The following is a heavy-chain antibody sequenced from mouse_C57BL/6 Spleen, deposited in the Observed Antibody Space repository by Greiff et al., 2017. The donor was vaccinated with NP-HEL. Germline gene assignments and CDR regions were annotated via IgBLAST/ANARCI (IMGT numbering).Heavy chain of an antibody. CDR3: ARHEDGYSNHADYAMDY. Sequence: LQESGAELVKPGASVKLSCKASGYTFTEYTIHWVKQRSGQGLEWIGWFYPGSGSIKYNEKFKDKATLTADKSSSTVYMELSRLTSEDSAVYFCARHEDGYSNHADYAMDYWGQGTSVTVSS. J-gene: IGHJ4*01. D-gene: IGHD2-5*01. CDR2: FYPGSGSI. V-gene: IGHV1-62-2*01. CDR1: GYTFTEYT.